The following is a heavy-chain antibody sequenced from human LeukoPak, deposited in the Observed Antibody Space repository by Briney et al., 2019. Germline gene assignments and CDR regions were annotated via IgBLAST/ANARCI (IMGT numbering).Heavy chain of an antibody. Sequence: GGSLRLSCAASGFTFSSYAMSWVRQAPGKGLEGVSAISGSGGSTYYADSVKGRFTISRDNSKNTLYLQMNSLRAEDTAVYYCARQDYGGNSDWFDPWGQGTLVTVSS. CDR2: ISGSGGST. CDR1: GFTFSSYA. J-gene: IGHJ5*02. CDR3: ARQDYGGNSDWFDP. V-gene: IGHV3-23*01. D-gene: IGHD4-23*01.